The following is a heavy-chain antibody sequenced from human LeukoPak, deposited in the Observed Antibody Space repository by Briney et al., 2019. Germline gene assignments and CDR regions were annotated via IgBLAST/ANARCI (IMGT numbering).Heavy chain of an antibody. CDR2: IYHSGST. CDR3: ARESSSSSGAFDI. J-gene: IGHJ3*02. CDR1: GYSISSGYY. Sequence: PSETLSLTCTVSGYSISSGYYWGWIRQPPGKGLEWVGSIYHSGSTYYNPSLKSRVTISVDTSKNQFSLKLSSVTAADTAVYYCARESSSSSGAFDIWGQGTMVTVSS. D-gene: IGHD6-6*01. V-gene: IGHV4-38-2*02.